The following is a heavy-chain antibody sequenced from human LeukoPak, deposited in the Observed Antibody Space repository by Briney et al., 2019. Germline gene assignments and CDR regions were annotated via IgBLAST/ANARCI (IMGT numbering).Heavy chain of an antibody. J-gene: IGHJ5*02. CDR1: GFTFSDYY. Sequence: GGSLRLSCAASGFTFSDYYMSWIRQAPGKGLEWVSYISSSGSTIYYADSVKGRFTISRDNAKNSLYLQMNSLRAEDTAVYYCAREYGDYEYNWFDPWGQGTLVTVSS. CDR3: AREYGDYEYNWFDP. CDR2: ISSSGSTI. V-gene: IGHV3-11*04. D-gene: IGHD4-17*01.